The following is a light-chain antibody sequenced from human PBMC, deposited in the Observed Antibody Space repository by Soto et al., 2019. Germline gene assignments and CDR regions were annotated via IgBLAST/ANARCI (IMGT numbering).Light chain of an antibody. CDR2: AAS. V-gene: IGKV1-17*01. CDR3: LHHNSYPWT. CDR1: QDIRDD. J-gene: IGKJ1*01. Sequence: DIQMTQSPSALSASVGDRVTITCRASQDIRDDLGWYQQKPGKAPKRLISAASSLQSGVPPRFSGSGSGTDFTLTISSLQPEDIATYYCLHHNSYPWTFGQGTKVDIK.